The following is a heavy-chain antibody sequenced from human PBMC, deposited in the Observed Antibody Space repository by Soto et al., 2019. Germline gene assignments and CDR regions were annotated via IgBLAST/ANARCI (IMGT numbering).Heavy chain of an antibody. Sequence: EVQLVESGGDLVQPGGSLRLSCAASGFIFSDYTMTWVRQAPGRGLEFVSHISSSGDAIFYAESVKGRFTVSRDNANNSLYLQMNSLRDDDTAVSFCARDHGGSTWFVGVYYFFGMDVWGQGTAVTVSS. CDR3: ARDHGGSTWFVGVYYFFGMDV. CDR2: ISSSGDAI. J-gene: IGHJ6*02. D-gene: IGHD6-13*01. CDR1: GFIFSDYT. V-gene: IGHV3-48*02.